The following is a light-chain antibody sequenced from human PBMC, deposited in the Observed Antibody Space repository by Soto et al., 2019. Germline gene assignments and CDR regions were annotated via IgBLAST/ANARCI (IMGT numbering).Light chain of an antibody. J-gene: IGKJ1*01. CDR2: DSS. V-gene: IGKV1-5*01. CDR3: QQFAISTT. Sequence: IQMTQSPSTLSASLGDRFTITCRASQSISSWLAWYQQKPGKAPKLLIYDSSSLQSGVPSRFSGSGSGTDFTLTISSLQPDDFATYYCQQFAISTTVGQGTKVDIK. CDR1: QSISSW.